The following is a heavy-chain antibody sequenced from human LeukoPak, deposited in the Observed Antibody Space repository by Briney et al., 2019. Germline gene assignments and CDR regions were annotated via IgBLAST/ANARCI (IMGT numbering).Heavy chain of an antibody. CDR2: MHTSGST. CDR3: VRDSGRGWYDY. V-gene: IGHV4-4*07. D-gene: IGHD6-19*01. Sequence: SETLSLTCTVSGGSISGYYWNWIRQPAGKGLEWIGRMHTSGSTNHNPSLKSRITMSVDRSKNQFSLKLSSVTAADTAVYYCVRDSGRGWYDYWGQGTLVTVSS. CDR1: GGSISGYY. J-gene: IGHJ4*02.